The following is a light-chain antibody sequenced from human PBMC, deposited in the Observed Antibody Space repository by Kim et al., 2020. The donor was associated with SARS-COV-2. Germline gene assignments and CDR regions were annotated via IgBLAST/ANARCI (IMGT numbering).Light chain of an antibody. CDR1: KLGYKH. CDR3: QVWDNGTVV. V-gene: IGLV3-1*01. J-gene: IGLJ3*02. CDR2: LDA. Sequence: VSPGQTVPIPCSEDKLGYKHCSWYQQRPGQSPLLVIYLDARRPSGIPERFSGSNSGTTATLTISATQTTDEADYFCQVWDNGTVVFGGGTQLTVL.